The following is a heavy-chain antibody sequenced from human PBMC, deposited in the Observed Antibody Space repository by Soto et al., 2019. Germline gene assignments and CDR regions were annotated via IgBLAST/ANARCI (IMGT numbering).Heavy chain of an antibody. J-gene: IGHJ4*02. V-gene: IGHV3-11*06. CDR1: GFNFSDHY. Sequence: LRLSCAASGFNFSDHYMNWIRQAPGKGLEWVSYISGSSRYTNFADSVKGRFTISRDNAKNSLYLQMNSLRDEDTAVYYCARHTSGWHYYDYWGQGTPVTVSS. D-gene: IGHD6-19*01. CDR3: ARHTSGWHYYDY. CDR2: ISGSSRYT.